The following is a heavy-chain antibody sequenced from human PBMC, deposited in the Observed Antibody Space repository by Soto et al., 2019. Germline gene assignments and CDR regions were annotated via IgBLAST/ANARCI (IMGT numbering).Heavy chain of an antibody. D-gene: IGHD7-27*01. Sequence: QVQLQESGPGLVKPSQTLSLTCTVSGGSITSGAYYWSWIRQHPGKGLEWIGYIFFSGNTYYNPSLKSRVTISLGTSKNQFSLQLSSVTAADTAVYYWARSDNGGNWADYWGQGTLVTVSS. CDR3: ARSDNGGNWADY. CDR1: GGSITSGAYY. J-gene: IGHJ4*02. CDR2: IFFSGNT. V-gene: IGHV4-31*03.